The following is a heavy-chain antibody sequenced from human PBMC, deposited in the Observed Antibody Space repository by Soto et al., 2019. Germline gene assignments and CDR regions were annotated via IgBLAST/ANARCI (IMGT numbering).Heavy chain of an antibody. CDR3: ARGRYYYGSGSQYYYYGMDV. CDR1: GGSISSYY. Sequence: QVQLQESGPGLVKPSETLSLTCTVSGGSISSYYWSWIRQPPGKGLEWIGYIYYSGSTNYNPSLKSRVTISVDTSKNQFSLKLSSVTAADTAVYYCARGRYYYGSGSQYYYYGMDVWGQGTTVTVSS. CDR2: IYYSGST. J-gene: IGHJ6*02. D-gene: IGHD3-10*01. V-gene: IGHV4-59*01.